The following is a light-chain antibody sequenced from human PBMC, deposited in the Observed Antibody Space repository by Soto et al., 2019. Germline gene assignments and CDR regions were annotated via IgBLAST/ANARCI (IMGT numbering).Light chain of an antibody. CDR1: QSISSW. V-gene: IGKV1-5*03. Sequence: IQMTQSPPTLSASIGDRVTITCRASQSISSWLAWYQQKPGKAPNLLIYKASTLEGGVPSRFSGSGSGTEFTLTINTHLPDDFATYYCQQYNSFALTFGGGTTLEIK. CDR2: KAS. CDR3: QQYNSFALT. J-gene: IGKJ4*01.